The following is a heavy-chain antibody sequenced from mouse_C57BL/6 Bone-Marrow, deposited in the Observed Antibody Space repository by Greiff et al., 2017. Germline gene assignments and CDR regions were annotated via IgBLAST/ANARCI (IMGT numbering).Heavy chain of an antibody. J-gene: IGHJ3*01. Sequence: QVQLQQPGAELVRPGTSVKVSCKASGYAFTNYLIEWVKQRPGQGLEWIGVINPGSGGTNYNEKFKGKATLTADKSSSTAYMQLSSLTSEDSAVYFCARDDYGTWFAYWGQGTLVTVSA. CDR2: INPGSGGT. D-gene: IGHD2-4*01. CDR1: GYAFTNYL. CDR3: ARDDYGTWFAY. V-gene: IGHV1-54*01.